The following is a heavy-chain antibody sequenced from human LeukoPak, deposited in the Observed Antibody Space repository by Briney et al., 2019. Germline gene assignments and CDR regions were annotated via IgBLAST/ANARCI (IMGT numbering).Heavy chain of an antibody. D-gene: IGHD6-25*01. CDR2: INPNSGGT. V-gene: IGHV1-2*02. CDR1: GYTFIDYY. Sequence: GASEKVSCKASGYTFIDYYMHWVRQAPGQGLEWMGWINPNSGGTKYAQKFQGRVTVTRDTSISTAYMDLSRLRSDDTAVYFCARVGSAAATADYWGQGTLVTVSS. J-gene: IGHJ4*02. CDR3: ARVGSAAATADY.